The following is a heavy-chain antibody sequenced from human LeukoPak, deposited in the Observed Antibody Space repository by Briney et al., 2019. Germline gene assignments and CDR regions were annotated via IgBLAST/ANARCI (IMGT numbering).Heavy chain of an antibody. CDR2: INDDGSDA. CDR1: GFTFSSYW. V-gene: IGHV3-7*01. Sequence: GGSLRLSCAASGFTFSSYWMTWVRQAPGKGLEWVANINDDGSDANYVDSVKGRFTVSRDNAKNSLYLQLNSLRAEDTAVYYCARDGDFWSAQGAFDIWGQGTMVTVSS. J-gene: IGHJ3*02. D-gene: IGHD3-3*01. CDR3: ARDGDFWSAQGAFDI.